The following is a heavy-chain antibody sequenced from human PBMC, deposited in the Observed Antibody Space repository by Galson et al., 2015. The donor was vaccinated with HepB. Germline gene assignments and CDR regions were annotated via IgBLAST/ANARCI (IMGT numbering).Heavy chain of an antibody. CDR3: ARELRGNGDYHFHGMDV. Sequence: SVKVSCKASGYAFTGYYLHWVRQAPGQGLEWIGWINPNSGGTNSAQRFQDRVNMTRDTSISTASMELRSLRCDDTAVYFCARELRGNGDYHFHGMDVWGQGTTVTVSS. CDR1: GYAFTGYY. CDR2: INPNSGGT. V-gene: IGHV1-2*02. D-gene: IGHD4-17*01. J-gene: IGHJ6*02.